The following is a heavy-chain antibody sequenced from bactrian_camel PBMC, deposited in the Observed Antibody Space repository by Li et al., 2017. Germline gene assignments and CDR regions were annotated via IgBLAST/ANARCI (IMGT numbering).Heavy chain of an antibody. J-gene: IGHJ4*01. Sequence: HVQLVESGGGSVQAGGSLRLSCTLSGYRVSDYCMGWFRQAAVGREGVATIDSDGNTSYADSVKGRFTISKDNTKNILYLQMDSLKPGDTAMYHCAADFFCRHRLPLEAPVEYVDYASDYYWGQGTQVTVS. D-gene: IGHD4*01. V-gene: IGHV3S26*01. CDR3: AADFFCRHRLPLEAPVEYVDYASDYY. CDR2: IDSDGNT. CDR1: GYRVSDYC.